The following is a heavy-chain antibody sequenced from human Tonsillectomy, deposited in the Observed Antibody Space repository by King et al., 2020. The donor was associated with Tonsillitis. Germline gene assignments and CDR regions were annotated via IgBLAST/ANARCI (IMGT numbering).Heavy chain of an antibody. D-gene: IGHD3-22*01. J-gene: IGHJ3*02. CDR1: GFIFSSSW. Sequence: VQLVESGGGLAQPGGSLTLSCVASGFIFSSSWMTWVRQAPGKGLEWVANIKEDGSEKYYVDSVKGRFTISRDNGKNSLYLQMNSLRAEDTDVYYCARYLHYDDICCYYYAFDIWGQGTMVTVSS. V-gene: IGHV3-7*03. CDR3: ARYLHYDDICCYYYAFDI. CDR2: IKEDGSEK.